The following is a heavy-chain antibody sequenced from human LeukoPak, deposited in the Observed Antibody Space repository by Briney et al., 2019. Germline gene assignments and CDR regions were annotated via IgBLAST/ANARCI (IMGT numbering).Heavy chain of an antibody. CDR3: ARLDIVVVVNGFDY. V-gene: IGHV4-34*01. Sequence: SETLSLTCAVYGGSFSGYYWSWIRQPPGKGLEWIGEINHSGSTNYNPSLKSRVTISVDTSKNQFSLKLSSVTAADTAVYYCARLDIVVVVNGFDYWGQGTLVTVSS. J-gene: IGHJ4*02. CDR1: GGSFSGYY. CDR2: INHSGST. D-gene: IGHD2-15*01.